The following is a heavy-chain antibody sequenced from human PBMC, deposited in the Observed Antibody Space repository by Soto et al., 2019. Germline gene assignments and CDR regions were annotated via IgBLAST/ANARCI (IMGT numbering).Heavy chain of an antibody. Sequence: GGSLRLSCAPSGFTFSSYSMHWVRHAPGKGLERVSSISSSSYYIYYADSAKSRFTISRDYAKNSLYLQRNSLRAEDTAVYYCAREFYYDFLTGYYSHPWGQGTLVTVSS. CDR1: GFTFSSYS. CDR2: ISSSSYYI. V-gene: IGHV3-21*01. D-gene: IGHD3-9*01. CDR3: AREFYYDFLTGYYSHP. J-gene: IGHJ5*02.